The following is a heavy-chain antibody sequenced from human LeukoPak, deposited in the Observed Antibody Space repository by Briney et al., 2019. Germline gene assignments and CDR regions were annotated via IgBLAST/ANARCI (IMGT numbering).Heavy chain of an antibody. CDR3: ARTTPSVWASYRYFDY. J-gene: IGHJ4*02. V-gene: IGHV4-59*01. CDR2: IYYSGST. D-gene: IGHD3-16*02. CDR1: GGSISSYY. Sequence: PSETLSLTCTVSGGSISSYYWSWIRQPPGKGLEWIGYIYYSGSTNYNPSLKSRATISVDTSKNQFSLKLSSVTAADTAVYYCARTTPSVWASYRYFDYWGQGTLVTVSS.